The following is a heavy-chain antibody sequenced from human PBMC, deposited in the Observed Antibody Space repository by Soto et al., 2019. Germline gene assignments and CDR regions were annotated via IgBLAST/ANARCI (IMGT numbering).Heavy chain of an antibody. CDR1: GFTFSSYS. D-gene: IGHD1-1*01. V-gene: IGHV3-21*01. CDR2: ISSSNDYI. CDR3: ARDLTGAPGDFDY. Sequence: GGSLRLSCAASGFTFSSYSMNWVRQAPGEGLEWVSSISSSNDYIYYADSVKGRFTISRDNTKNSLYLQMSSLRAEDTAVYYCARDLTGAPGDFDYWGQGTLVTVSS. J-gene: IGHJ4*02.